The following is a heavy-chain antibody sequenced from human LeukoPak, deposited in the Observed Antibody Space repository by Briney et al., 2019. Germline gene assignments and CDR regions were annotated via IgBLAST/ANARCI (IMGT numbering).Heavy chain of an antibody. CDR1: GFTFSNYW. CDR3: ARDRGGTYMYFQH. V-gene: IGHV3-7*03. D-gene: IGHD1-26*01. Sequence: GGSLRLSCAASGFTFSNYWMSWVRQAPGKGLEWVANIKQDGSEKYYVDSVKGRFTISRDNAKNSLFLQMNSLRAEDTALYYCARDRGGTYMYFQHWGQGTLVTVSS. CDR2: IKQDGSEK. J-gene: IGHJ1*01.